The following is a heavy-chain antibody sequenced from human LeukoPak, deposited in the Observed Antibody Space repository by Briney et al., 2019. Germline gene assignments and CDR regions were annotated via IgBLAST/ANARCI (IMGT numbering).Heavy chain of an antibody. Sequence: SSETLSLTCTVSGGSISSYYWSWIRQPPGKGLEWIGYIYYSGSTNYNPSLKSRVTISVDTSKNQFSLKLSSVTAADTAVYYCARHLSSSWYAYWGQGTLVTVSS. J-gene: IGHJ4*02. CDR3: ARHLSSSWYAY. D-gene: IGHD6-13*01. V-gene: IGHV4-59*08. CDR1: GGSISSYY. CDR2: IYYSGST.